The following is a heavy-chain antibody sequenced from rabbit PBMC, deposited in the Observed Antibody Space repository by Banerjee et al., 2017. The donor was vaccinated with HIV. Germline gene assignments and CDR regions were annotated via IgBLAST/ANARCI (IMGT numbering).Heavy chain of an antibody. D-gene: IGHD7-1*01. J-gene: IGHJ4*01. Sequence: QEQLEESGGDLVKPEGSLTLTCTASGFSFSSSYVMCWVRQAPGKGLEWIACIHGGSSGSTWYASWAKGRFTISKTSSTTVTLQMTSLTAADTATYFCARSKDIYVGYPGWDLWGPGTLVTVS. CDR1: GFSFSSSYV. V-gene: IGHV1S45*01. CDR2: IHGGSSGST. CDR3: ARSKDIYVGYPGWDL.